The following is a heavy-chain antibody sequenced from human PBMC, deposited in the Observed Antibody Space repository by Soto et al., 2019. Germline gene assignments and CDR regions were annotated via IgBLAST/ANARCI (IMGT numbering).Heavy chain of an antibody. V-gene: IGHV1-18*01. CDR1: GYSFTNYA. D-gene: IGHD2-2*01. CDR3: ARELTIVPASHPRTENYGMYS. CDR2: ISPYNGHT. Sequence: ASVMASCKAPGYSFTNYAISWVLRAPGQGLEWMGWISPYNGHTQFVQRFQGRVTMTTDTSTKTAYMELRNLRSDDTAHYYCARELTIVPASHPRTENYGMYSWS. J-gene: IGHJ6*02.